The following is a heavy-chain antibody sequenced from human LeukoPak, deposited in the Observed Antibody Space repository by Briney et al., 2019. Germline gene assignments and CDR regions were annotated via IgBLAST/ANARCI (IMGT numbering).Heavy chain of an antibody. D-gene: IGHD6-13*01. CDR3: AGGVTAAEYDF. CDR2: IYYSGTT. J-gene: IGHJ4*02. Sequence: PSETLSLTCTVSGDSISSFYWTWIRQPPGKGLEWVGYIYYSGTTYYNPSLRRRVTMSVDSSKNQISLKLTSLTAADTAVYFCAGGVTAAEYDFWGQGTLVTVSS. V-gene: IGHV4-59*08. CDR1: GDSISSFY.